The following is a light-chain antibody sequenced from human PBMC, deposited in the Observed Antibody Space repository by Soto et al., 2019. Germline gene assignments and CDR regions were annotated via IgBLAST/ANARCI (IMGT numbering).Light chain of an antibody. J-gene: IGKJ1*01. Sequence: EIQVTQSPSSLSASVGDRVSITCRASQSISSYLNWYQQKPGKAPKLLIYAASSLQSGVPSRFSGSGSETDFTLTISSLQPEDFATYSCQQSYSTTWTFGQGTKVDI. V-gene: IGKV1-39*01. CDR2: AAS. CDR1: QSISSY. CDR3: QQSYSTTWT.